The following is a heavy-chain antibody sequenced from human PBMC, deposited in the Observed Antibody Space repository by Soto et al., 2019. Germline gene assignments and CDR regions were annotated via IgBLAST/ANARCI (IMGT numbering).Heavy chain of an antibody. CDR3: ASGEAPGINWGGWYFDL. Sequence: QVQLQESGPGLVKPSGTLSLTCAVSGGSISSSNWWSWVRQPPGKGLEWIREIYHSGSTNYNPSLKSRVTISVDKSKNQFSLKLSSVTAADTAVYYCASGEAPGINWGGWYFDLWGRGTLVTVSS. V-gene: IGHV4-4*02. J-gene: IGHJ2*01. CDR2: IYHSGST. CDR1: GGSISSSNW. D-gene: IGHD7-27*01.